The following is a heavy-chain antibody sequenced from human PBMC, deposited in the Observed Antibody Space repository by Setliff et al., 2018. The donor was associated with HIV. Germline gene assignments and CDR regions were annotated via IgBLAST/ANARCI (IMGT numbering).Heavy chain of an antibody. CDR2: ISGDGRTT. CDR1: GFTFSNYW. CDR3: ASSSQVVMSFDI. J-gene: IGHJ3*02. Sequence: GGSLRLSCAACGFTFSNYWMHWVRQAPGKGPVWVSRISGDGRTTTYADSVKGRFTISRDNSKNTLYLQMNSLRAEDTAVYYCASSSQVVMSFDIWGQGTMVTVSS. V-gene: IGHV3-74*01. D-gene: IGHD3-22*01.